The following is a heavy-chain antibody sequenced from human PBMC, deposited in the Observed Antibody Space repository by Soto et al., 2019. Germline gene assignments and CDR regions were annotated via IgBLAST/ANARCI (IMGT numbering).Heavy chain of an antibody. CDR2: ISGSGGST. J-gene: IGHJ4*02. D-gene: IGHD3-22*01. CDR3: AKEGDSRGYYGAWYFDY. CDR1: GFTFSSYG. V-gene: IGHV3-23*01. Sequence: GGSLRLSCAASGFTFSSYGMSWVRQAPGKGLEWVSAISGSGGSTYYADSVKGRFTISSANSKNTLYLTMNSLRAEDTAVYYCAKEGDSRGYYGAWYFDYWGQGTLVTVSS.